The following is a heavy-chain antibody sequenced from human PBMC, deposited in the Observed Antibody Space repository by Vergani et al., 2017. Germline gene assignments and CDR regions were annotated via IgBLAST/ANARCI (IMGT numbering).Heavy chain of an antibody. CDR3: ARGEYCSGGSCYFVAHYYGMDG. V-gene: IGHV5-51*03. CDR2: IYPGDSDT. Sequence: EVQLVQSGAEVKTPGASLKISCKVSGYSFTSYWIGWVRQMPGKGLEWMGIIYPGDSDTRYSPSFQGQVTISADKSISTAYLHWSSLKASDTAMYYCARGEYCSGGSCYFVAHYYGMDGWGQGSTVTVSS. D-gene: IGHD2-15*01. CDR1: GYSFTSYW. J-gene: IGHJ6*02.